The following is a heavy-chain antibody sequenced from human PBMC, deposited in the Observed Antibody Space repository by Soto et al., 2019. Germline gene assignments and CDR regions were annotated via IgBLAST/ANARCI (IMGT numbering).Heavy chain of an antibody. CDR3: ARTLADFFDSSGYVYYFDS. CDR2: IYSSGIT. D-gene: IGHD3-22*01. Sequence: SETLSLTCSVSDGSINNYYWNWIRQPAGKGLEWIGRIYSSGITNYNPSLQSRVTMSVDTSKNQFSLRLNFVTAADTAVYYCARTLADFFDSSGYVYYFDSWGQGTLVTVSS. J-gene: IGHJ4*02. CDR1: DGSINNYY. V-gene: IGHV4-4*07.